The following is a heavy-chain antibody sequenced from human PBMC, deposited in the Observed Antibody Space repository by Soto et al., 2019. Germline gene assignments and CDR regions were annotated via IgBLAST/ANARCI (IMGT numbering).Heavy chain of an antibody. J-gene: IGHJ4*02. CDR2: INHSGST. D-gene: IGHD2-8*02. CDR3: ARDKITGLFEY. CDR1: DGSISSSSYY. V-gene: IGHV4-39*07. Sequence: SETLSVTCTVSDGSISSSSYYLTCVRQPPGTGLEWIGEINHSGSTNYNPSLKSRVTISVDTSKKQFSLKLTSVTAADTAVYYCARDKITGLFEYWGQGTLVTVSS.